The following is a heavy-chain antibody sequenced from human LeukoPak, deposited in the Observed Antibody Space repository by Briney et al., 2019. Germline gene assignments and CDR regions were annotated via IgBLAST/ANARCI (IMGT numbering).Heavy chain of an antibody. CDR3: ARRRLGYYFDY. V-gene: IGHV4-34*01. Sequence: SETLSLTCGVYGGSFSGYYWSWIRQPPGKGLEWIGEINPRGSTNYNPSLKSRVTLSADTSKNQFSLTLNSVTAADTAVYYCARRRLGYYFDYWGRGTLVTVSS. CDR2: INPRGST. J-gene: IGHJ4*02. CDR1: GGSFSGYY. D-gene: IGHD5-24*01.